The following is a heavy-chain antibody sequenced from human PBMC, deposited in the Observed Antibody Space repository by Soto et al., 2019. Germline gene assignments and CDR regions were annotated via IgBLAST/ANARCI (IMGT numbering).Heavy chain of an antibody. CDR2: IYYSGGT. Sequence: QVQLQESGPGLVRPSGTLSLTCAVSGDSINSNYCWTWVRQPPGKGLEWIAEIYYSGGTSYNPSRKGRVTRSMDKSKNRFSLNLTSVTAADTAMYYCARDTGWGLGYWGQGTLVTVSS. CDR3: ARDTGWGLGY. D-gene: IGHD6-19*01. CDR1: GDSINSNYC. J-gene: IGHJ4*02. V-gene: IGHV4-4*02.